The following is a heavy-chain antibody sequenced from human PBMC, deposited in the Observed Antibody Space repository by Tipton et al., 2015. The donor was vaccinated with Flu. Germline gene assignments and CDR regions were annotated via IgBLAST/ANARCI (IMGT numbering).Heavy chain of an antibody. CDR1: GGSVSSSRYY. CDR3: ARERGTGVADL. J-gene: IGHJ5*02. Sequence: TLSLTCSVSGGSVSSSRYYWSWIRQPAGKSLEWIGRILISGSTNYNPSLESRVTISIDASMNQFSLRLTSGTAADTAVYYCARERGTGVADLWGQGTLVTVST. CDR2: ILISGST. V-gene: IGHV4-61*02. D-gene: IGHD1-14*01.